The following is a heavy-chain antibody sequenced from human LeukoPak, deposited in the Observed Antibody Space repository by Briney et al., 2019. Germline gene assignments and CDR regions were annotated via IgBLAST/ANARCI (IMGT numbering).Heavy chain of an antibody. CDR2: MYYSGNT. CDR3: ARGYYYFDY. J-gene: IGHJ4*02. D-gene: IGHD6-13*01. CDR1: GGSISSSNW. Sequence: SETLSLTCAVSGGSISSSNWWSWVRQPPGKGLEWIGYMYYSGNTNYNPSLKSRVTISIDTSKNQFSLKLSSVTAADTAVYSCARGYYYFDYWGQGTLVTVSS. V-gene: IGHV4-4*02.